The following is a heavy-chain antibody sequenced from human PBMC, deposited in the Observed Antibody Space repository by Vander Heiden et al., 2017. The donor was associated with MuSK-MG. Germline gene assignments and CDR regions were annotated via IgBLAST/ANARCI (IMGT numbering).Heavy chain of an antibody. CDR1: GASISNSHFY. Sequence: QLPLQESGPGLAKPSATLSLACSVYGASISNSHFYWAWIRQPTGKGLEWIGHVYYAGNTYYNLSLKSRATISVDTSRNQFFLKLTSLTATDTAVYYCARHPRRLRFVFENWGQGILVAVSS. V-gene: IGHV4-39*01. D-gene: IGHD4-17*01. CDR3: ARHPRRLRFVFEN. CDR2: VYYAGNT. J-gene: IGHJ4*02.